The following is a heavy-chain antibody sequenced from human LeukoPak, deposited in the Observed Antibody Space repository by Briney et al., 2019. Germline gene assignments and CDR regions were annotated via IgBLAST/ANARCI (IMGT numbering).Heavy chain of an antibody. CDR2: IYYSGST. V-gene: IGHV4-39*07. Sequence: GSLRLSCAASGFTVSSNYMSWVRQAPGKGLEWIGSIYYSGSTYYNPSLKSRVTISVDTSKNQFSLKLSSVTAADTAVYYCARDQFADFWSGYYTDYWGQGTLVTVSS. J-gene: IGHJ4*02. D-gene: IGHD3-3*01. CDR1: GFTVSSNY. CDR3: ARDQFADFWSGYYTDY.